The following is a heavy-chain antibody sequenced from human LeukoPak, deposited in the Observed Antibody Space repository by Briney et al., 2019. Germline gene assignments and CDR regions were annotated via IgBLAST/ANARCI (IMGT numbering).Heavy chain of an antibody. Sequence: PGESLKISCKCSGYIFTNYWISGVRPMPGKCLEGMGRIDPSDCYANYKPSCQGHVTSAADKATSTAYLQRSSLKASDTATYCCARLRTPNSYSGYDFRYFHHWGQGTLVTVSS. V-gene: IGHV5-10-1*01. CDR2: IDPSDCYA. J-gene: IGHJ1*01. CDR1: GYIFTNYW. CDR3: ARLRTPNSYSGYDFRYFHH. D-gene: IGHD5-12*01.